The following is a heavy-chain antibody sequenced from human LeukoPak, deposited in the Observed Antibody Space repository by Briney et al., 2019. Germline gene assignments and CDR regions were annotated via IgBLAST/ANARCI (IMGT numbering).Heavy chain of an antibody. Sequence: GGSLRLSCAASGFTFSSYGTHWVRQAPGKGLEWVAVISYDGSNKYYADSVKGRLTISRDNSKNTLYLQMNSLRAEDTAVYYCARDKIVGATYFDYWGQGTLVTVSS. D-gene: IGHD1-26*01. CDR2: ISYDGSNK. CDR1: GFTFSSYG. V-gene: IGHV3-30*03. CDR3: ARDKIVGATYFDY. J-gene: IGHJ4*02.